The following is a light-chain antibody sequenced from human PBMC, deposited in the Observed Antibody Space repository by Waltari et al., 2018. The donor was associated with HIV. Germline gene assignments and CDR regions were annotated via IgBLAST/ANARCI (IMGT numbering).Light chain of an antibody. CDR3: QQYYSTPT. J-gene: IGKJ1*01. CDR1: KSVLYSSNNKNY. Sequence: DIVMTQSPDSLVVSLGERATINCKSSKSVLYSSNNKNYLAWYQQKQGQPPKLLIYWASTRESGVPDRFSGSGSGTDFTLTISSLQAEDVAVYYCQQYYSTPTFGQGTKVEIK. CDR2: WAS. V-gene: IGKV4-1*01.